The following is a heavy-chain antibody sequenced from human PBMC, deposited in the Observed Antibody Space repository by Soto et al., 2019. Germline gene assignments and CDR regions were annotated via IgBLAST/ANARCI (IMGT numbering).Heavy chain of an antibody. D-gene: IGHD3-10*01. CDR3: ERNYGSGYRYYFNY. V-gene: IGHV5-51*01. J-gene: IGHJ4*02. CDR2: IWPGDSDT. Sequence: GESLKISCKGSGYSFTTYWIGWVRQMPGKGLEWMGVIWPGDSDTRYSPSFQGQVTISADKSIRTAYLQWSSLKASDTAMYYFERNYGSGYRYYFNYCGQGTRGAVCS. CDR1: GYSFTTYW.